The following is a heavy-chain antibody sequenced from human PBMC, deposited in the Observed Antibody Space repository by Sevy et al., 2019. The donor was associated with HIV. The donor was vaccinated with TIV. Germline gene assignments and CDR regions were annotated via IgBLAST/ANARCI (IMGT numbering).Heavy chain of an antibody. CDR2: IHYSGST. D-gene: IGHD5-12*01. J-gene: IGHJ5*02. CDR3: ARAPPVRSGDDSLNWFDP. V-gene: IGHV4-59*01. CDR1: GGPISSYY. Sequence: SETLSLTCTVSGGPISSYYWSWIRQPPGKKLEWIGSIHYSGSTKYNPSLNSRVTMSVDTSKNQFSLKLTSVTAADTAVYYCARAPPVRSGDDSLNWFDPWGQGTLVTVSS.